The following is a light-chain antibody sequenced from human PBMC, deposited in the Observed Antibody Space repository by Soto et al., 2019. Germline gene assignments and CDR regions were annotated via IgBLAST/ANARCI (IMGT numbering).Light chain of an antibody. CDR3: QQYNSYSPST. V-gene: IGKV1-5*01. CDR2: DAS. CDR1: QSISSW. Sequence: DIQMTQSPSTLSASVGDRVTITCRASQSISSWLAWYQQKPGKAPKLLIYDASSLECGVPSRFSGSASGTEFTLTISSLQPDDFATYYCQQYNSYSPSTFGQGTKVEIK. J-gene: IGKJ1*01.